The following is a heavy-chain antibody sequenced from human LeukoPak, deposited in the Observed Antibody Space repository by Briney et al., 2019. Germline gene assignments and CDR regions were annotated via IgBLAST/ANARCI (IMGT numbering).Heavy chain of an antibody. Sequence: SETLSLTCAVSGYSISSGYYWGWIRQPPGKGLEWIGEINHSGSTNYNPSLKSRVTISVDTSKNQFSLKLSSVTAADTAVYYCARGGPLVYCSGGSCYSLDYWGQGTLVTVSS. D-gene: IGHD2-15*01. V-gene: IGHV4-38-2*01. CDR1: GYSISSGYY. CDR2: INHSGST. CDR3: ARGGPLVYCSGGSCYSLDY. J-gene: IGHJ4*02.